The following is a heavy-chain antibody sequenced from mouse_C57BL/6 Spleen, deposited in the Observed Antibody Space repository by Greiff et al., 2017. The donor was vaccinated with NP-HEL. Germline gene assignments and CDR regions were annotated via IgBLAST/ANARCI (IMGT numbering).Heavy chain of an antibody. CDR2: ISDGGSYT. CDR3: AGDYDNDGAWVAD. V-gene: IGHV5-4*01. CDR1: GFTFSSYA. Sequence: EVQLVESGGGLVKPGGSLKLSCAASGFTFSSYAMSWVRQTPEKRLEWVATISDGGSYTYYPDNVKGRFTISRDNAKNNLYLQMSHLKSEDTASYNCAGDYDNDGAWVADGGEGSLVTVSA. J-gene: IGHJ3*01. D-gene: IGHD2-4*01.